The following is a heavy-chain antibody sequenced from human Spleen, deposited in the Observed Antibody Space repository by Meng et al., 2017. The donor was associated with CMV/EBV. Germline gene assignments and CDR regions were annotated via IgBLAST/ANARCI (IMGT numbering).Heavy chain of an antibody. CDR2: IYSGGVAT. D-gene: IGHD3-10*01. CDR3: ARLGSRSYYYYGMDV. V-gene: IGHV3-23*03. Sequence: GESLNISCAASGFAFSTDAMTWVRQVPGKGLEWVSVIYSGGVATHYADSVKGRFTISRDNSKSMVYLQMSSLRAEDTAVYYCARLGSRSYYYYGMDVWGQGTTVTVSS. CDR1: GFAFSTDA. J-gene: IGHJ6*02.